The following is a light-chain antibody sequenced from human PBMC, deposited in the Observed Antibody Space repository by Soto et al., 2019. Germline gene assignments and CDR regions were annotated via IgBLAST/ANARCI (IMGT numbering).Light chain of an antibody. J-gene: IGKJ1*01. CDR3: QQYGSSPWT. CDR1: QSVSSTY. V-gene: IGKV3-20*01. CDR2: GAS. Sequence: EIVLTQSPGTLSLSPGERATLSCRASQSVSSTYLLWYQQKPGQAPRLLIYGASSRATGIPGRFSASGSGTDFTLTIRRLATEDFAVYYCQQYGSSPWTFGQGTKVDIK.